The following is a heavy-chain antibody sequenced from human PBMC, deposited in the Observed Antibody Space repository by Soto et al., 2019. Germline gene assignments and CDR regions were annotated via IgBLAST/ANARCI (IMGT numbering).Heavy chain of an antibody. J-gene: IGHJ4*02. Sequence: PGGSLRLSCAASGFTFSDYYMSWIRQAPGKGLEWVSYISSSGSTIYYADSVKGRFTISRDNAKNSLYLQMNSLRAEDKTVYYCARDDVDIPLDYWGQETLVTVSS. CDR2: ISSSGSTI. D-gene: IGHD5-12*01. CDR3: ARDDVDIPLDY. V-gene: IGHV3-11*01. CDR1: GFTFSDYY.